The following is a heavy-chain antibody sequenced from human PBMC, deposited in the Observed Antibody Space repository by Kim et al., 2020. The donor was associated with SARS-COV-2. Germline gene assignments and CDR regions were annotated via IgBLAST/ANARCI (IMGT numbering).Heavy chain of an antibody. CDR1: GFSFSSYA. J-gene: IGHJ4*01. V-gene: IGHV3-23*01. CDR3: ARRIKMFGVGYYLDY. CDR2: ISGSGSST. Sequence: GGSLRLSCGASGFSFSSYAMSWVRQAPGKGLEWVSGISGSGSSTYYADSVKGRFTISRDNFKKMVYLQMKSLRAEETAIYYCARRIKMFGVGYYLDYWG. D-gene: IGHD3-3*01.